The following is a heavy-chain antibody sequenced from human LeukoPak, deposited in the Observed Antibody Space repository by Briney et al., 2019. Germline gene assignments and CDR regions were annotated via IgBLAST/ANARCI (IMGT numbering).Heavy chain of an antibody. J-gene: IGHJ4*02. D-gene: IGHD3-22*01. CDR1: GYTFTGYY. CDR3: ARAPPRITMIGIGDY. Sequence: ASVKVSCKASGYTFTGYYMHWVRQAPGQGLEWMGRINPNSGGTNYAQKLQGRVTMTTDTSTSTAYMELRSLRSDDTAVYYCARAPPRITMIGIGDYWGQGTLVTVSS. CDR2: INPNSGGT. V-gene: IGHV1-2*06.